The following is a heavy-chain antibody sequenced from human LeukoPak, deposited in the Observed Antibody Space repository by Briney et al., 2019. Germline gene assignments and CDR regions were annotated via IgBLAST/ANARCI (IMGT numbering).Heavy chain of an antibody. CDR3: AKDGSIEMATNHYYYYGMDV. V-gene: IGHV3-23*01. CDR1: GFTFSSYA. D-gene: IGHD5-24*01. CDR2: ISGSGGST. Sequence: GGSLRLTCAASGFTFSSYAMSWVRQAPGKGLEWVSAISGSGGSTYYADSVKGRFTISRDNSKNTLYLQMNSLRAEDTAVYYCAKDGSIEMATNHYYYYGMDVWGQGTTVTVSS. J-gene: IGHJ6*02.